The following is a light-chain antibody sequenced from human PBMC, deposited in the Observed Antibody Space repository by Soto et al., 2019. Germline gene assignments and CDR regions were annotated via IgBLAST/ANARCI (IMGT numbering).Light chain of an antibody. J-gene: IGKJ5*01. CDR3: QHRTNYPNT. V-gene: IGKV3D-15*01. CDR2: GAS. CDR1: QSISIT. Sequence: IVLAPSPVTLSVSPGASVTLSCRASQSISITLAWYQHKPGKAPRLLIHGASTMATGIPARFSGSGSGTDFTLTISSLEPDDFAVYYCQHRTNYPNTFGQGTRLEIK.